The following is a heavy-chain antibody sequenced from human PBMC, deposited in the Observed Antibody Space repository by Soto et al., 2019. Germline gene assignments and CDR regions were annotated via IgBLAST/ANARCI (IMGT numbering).Heavy chain of an antibody. CDR3: ARDGAVPAVIGHDYYGMDV. Sequence: GGSLRLSCAASGFNFSKFDMHWVRQAPGKELEWVAVISFDGNRRYYPDSVKGRFTISRDNSQNALYLQMNSLRAEDTAVYFCARDGAVPAVIGHDYYGMDVWGQGTTVTVSS. D-gene: IGHD2-2*02. J-gene: IGHJ6*02. CDR1: GFNFSKFD. CDR2: ISFDGNRR. V-gene: IGHV3-30-3*01.